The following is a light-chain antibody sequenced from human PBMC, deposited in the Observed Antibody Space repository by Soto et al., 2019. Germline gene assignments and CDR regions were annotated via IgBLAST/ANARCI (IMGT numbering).Light chain of an antibody. V-gene: IGKV3-20*01. CDR3: QQYLTSPKT. CDR1: QSVSSSY. Sequence: EIALTQSPCALSWSPRARATLSCSASQSVSSSYLAWYQQKPGQAPRLLIYGASSRATGIPDRFSGSGSGTDFTLTISRLEPEDFAVYYCQQYLTSPKTVGQGAKVDI. J-gene: IGKJ1*01. CDR2: GAS.